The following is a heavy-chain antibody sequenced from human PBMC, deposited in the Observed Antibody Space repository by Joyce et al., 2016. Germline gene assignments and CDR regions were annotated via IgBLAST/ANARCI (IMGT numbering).Heavy chain of an antibody. D-gene: IGHD6-19*01. CDR2: ISHKNGKT. CDR3: ARSDPAVDWFAP. CDR1: GYPFGDYF. V-gene: IGHV1-2*02. Sequence: QVQLVQSGAEVKKPGASLKVSCKTSGYPFGDYFIIWVRQAPGQGREWLGWISHKNGKTKYSQKFQARVTVTRDTSTRTVYIHRTRLTFDDTAVYYCARSDPAVDWFAPWGQGSQVSV. J-gene: IGHJ5*02.